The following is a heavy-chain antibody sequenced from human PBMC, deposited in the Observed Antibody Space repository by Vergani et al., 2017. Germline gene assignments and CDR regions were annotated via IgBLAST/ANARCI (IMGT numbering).Heavy chain of an antibody. D-gene: IGHD6-25*01. CDR1: GFTFSSYA. CDR2: ISGSGGST. J-gene: IGHJ4*02. V-gene: IGHV3-23*01. CDR3: VRGGGGSGRGGF. Sequence: EVQLLESGGGLVQPGGSLRLSCAASGFTFSSYAMSWVRQAPGKGLEWVSAISGSGGSTYYADSVKGRFTISRDNSKNTLYLQMDSLRVNDTAVYYCVRGGGGSGRGGFWGQGTLVTVSS.